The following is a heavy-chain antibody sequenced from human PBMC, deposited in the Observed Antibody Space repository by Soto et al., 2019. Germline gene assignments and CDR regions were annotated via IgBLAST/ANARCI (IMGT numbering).Heavy chain of an antibody. Sequence: PAGSLRLSFASSRFTFSSYWMHWVRQAPGKGLVWVSRINNDGSSTNYADSVKGRFTISRDNAKNMLYLQMNSLRAEDTAVYYCARAYGVKFDYWGQGALVT. V-gene: IGHV3-74*01. J-gene: IGHJ4*02. CDR3: ARAYGVKFDY. CDR1: RFTFSSYW. CDR2: INNDGSST. D-gene: IGHD4-17*01.